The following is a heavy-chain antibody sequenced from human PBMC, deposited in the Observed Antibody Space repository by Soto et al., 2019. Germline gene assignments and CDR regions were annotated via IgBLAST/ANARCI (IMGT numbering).Heavy chain of an antibody. CDR1: GFTFSSYG. Sequence: QVQLVESGGGVVQPGRSLRLSCAASGFTFSSYGMHWVRQAPGKGLEWVAVIWYDGSNKYYADSVKGRFTISRDNSKNTLYLQMNSLRAEDTAVYYCAREAGYCSGGGKCYYYGMDVWGQGTTVTVSS. CDR3: AREAGYCSGGGKCYYYGMDV. CDR2: IWYDGSNK. V-gene: IGHV3-33*01. J-gene: IGHJ6*02. D-gene: IGHD2-15*01.